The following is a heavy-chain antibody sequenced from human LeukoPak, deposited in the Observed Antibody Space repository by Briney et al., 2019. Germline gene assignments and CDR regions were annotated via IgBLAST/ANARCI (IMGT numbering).Heavy chain of an antibody. CDR2: INPTGGST. CDR3: ARSSGWKYNIDY. Sequence: GASVKVSCKASGYTFTSYYMHWVRQAPGQGLEWMGLINPTGGSTGYAQKFQGRVTMTRDMSTSTDYMELSSLRSDDTAMYYCARSSGWKYNIDYWGQGTLVTVSS. V-gene: IGHV1-46*01. D-gene: IGHD6-19*01. J-gene: IGHJ4*02. CDR1: GYTFTSYY.